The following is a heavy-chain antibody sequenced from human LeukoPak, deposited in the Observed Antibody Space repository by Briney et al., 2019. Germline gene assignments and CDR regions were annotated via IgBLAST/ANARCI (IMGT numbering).Heavy chain of an antibody. CDR3: ARALKVYDILTGSSYYYMDV. D-gene: IGHD3-9*01. Sequence: KSSETLSLTCTVSGGSISSSSYYWGWIRQPPGKGLEWIGSIYYSGSTYYNPSLKSRVTISVDTSKNQFSLKLSSVTAADTAVYYCARALKVYDILTGSSYYYMDVWGKGTTVTISS. CDR1: GGSISSSSYY. CDR2: IYYSGST. J-gene: IGHJ6*03. V-gene: IGHV4-39*07.